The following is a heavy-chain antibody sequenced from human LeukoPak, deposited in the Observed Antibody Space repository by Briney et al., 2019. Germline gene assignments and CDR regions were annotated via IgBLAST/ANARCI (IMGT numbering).Heavy chain of an antibody. CDR2: IYPGDSDT. D-gene: IGHD4-23*01. J-gene: IGHJ4*02. Sequence: PGESLKIPCKGSGYSFTTYWIGWVRQMPGKGLEWMGIIYPGDSDTRYSPSFQGQVTMSADKSISTAYLQWSSLKASDTAMYYCARLNSSVFDHWGQGTLVTVSS. CDR1: GYSFTTYW. V-gene: IGHV5-51*01. CDR3: ARLNSSVFDH.